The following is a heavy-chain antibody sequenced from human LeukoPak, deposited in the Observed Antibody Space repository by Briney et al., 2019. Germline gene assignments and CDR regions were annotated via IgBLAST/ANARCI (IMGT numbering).Heavy chain of an antibody. J-gene: IGHJ3*02. CDR3: ARAQFYYDFWSGYYKMGAFDI. D-gene: IGHD3-3*01. Sequence: ASVKVSCKASGYTFTTYGISWVRQATGQGLEWMGWMNPNSGNTGYAQKFQGRVTITRNTSISTAYMELSSLRSEDTAVYYCARAQFYYDFWSGYYKMGAFDIWGQGTMVTVSS. V-gene: IGHV1-8*03. CDR1: GYTFTTYG. CDR2: MNPNSGNT.